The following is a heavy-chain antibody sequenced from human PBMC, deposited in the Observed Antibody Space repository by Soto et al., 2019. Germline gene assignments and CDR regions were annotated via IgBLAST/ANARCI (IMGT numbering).Heavy chain of an antibody. Sequence: QVQLQESGPRLVSPSQTLSLTCTVSGGSISSAAYCWSWIRQSPDKGLEWIGHIYDGGTTYSSPSLKGRVTISADTSETQFSLKLSSVSAADTAVYYCARRPSGDKIDYWGQGIQVTVSS. CDR1: GGSISSAAYC. V-gene: IGHV4-30-4*01. CDR2: IYDGGTT. CDR3: ARRPSGDKIDY. J-gene: IGHJ4*02. D-gene: IGHD7-27*01.